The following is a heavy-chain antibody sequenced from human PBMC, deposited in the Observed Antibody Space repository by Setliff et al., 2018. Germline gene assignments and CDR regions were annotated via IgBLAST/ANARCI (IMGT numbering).Heavy chain of an antibody. Sequence: PGGSLRLSCAASGFTVSTFSMHWVRQAPVKGLEWVATISDDGSNEFYADSVKGRFTVFRDNSKNTLYLQVSSLRPDDAAMYYCARRFTYHAFDIWGQGTMVTVSS. J-gene: IGHJ3*02. CDR1: GFTVSTFS. CDR3: ARRFTYHAFDI. CDR2: ISDDGSNE. V-gene: IGHV3-30*03.